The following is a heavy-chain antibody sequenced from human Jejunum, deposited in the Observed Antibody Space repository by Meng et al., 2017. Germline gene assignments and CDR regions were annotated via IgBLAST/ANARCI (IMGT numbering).Heavy chain of an antibody. D-gene: IGHD1-14*01. J-gene: IGHJ4*02. Sequence: HGQLQQSGPGLVRPSETLSLTCTVSGVSVNSGFYYWNWVRQPPGKGLEFIGSFHHSGSAHYNASLEGRVTMSLDTSKNQFSLRLTSVTAADSALYYCTGGPDSAKSGYWGQGTLVTVSS. CDR2: FHHSGSA. CDR3: TGGPDSAKSGY. CDR1: GVSVNSGFYY. V-gene: IGHV4-61*01.